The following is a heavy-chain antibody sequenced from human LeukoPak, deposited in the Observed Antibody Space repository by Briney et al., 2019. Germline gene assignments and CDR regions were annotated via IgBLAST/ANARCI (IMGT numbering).Heavy chain of an antibody. CDR2: ISAYNGNT. Sequence: ASVKVSCKASGYTFTSYGISWVRQAPGQGLEWMGWISAYNGNTNYVQKHQGRVTMTTDTSTSTAYMELRSLRSDDTAVYYCARGGVSNSWYRTPDYWGQGTLVTVSS. CDR1: GYTFTSYG. D-gene: IGHD6-13*01. J-gene: IGHJ4*02. V-gene: IGHV1-18*01. CDR3: ARGGVSNSWYRTPDY.